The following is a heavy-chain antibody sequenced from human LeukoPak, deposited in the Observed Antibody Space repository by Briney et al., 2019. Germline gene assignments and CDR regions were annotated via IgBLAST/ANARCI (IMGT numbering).Heavy chain of an antibody. J-gene: IGHJ4*02. Sequence: HPGGSLRLSCAASGFTFSSYAMSWVRQAPGKGLEWVSAISGSGGSTYYADSVKGRFTISRDNAKNSLYLQMNSLRAEDTAVYYCARDVAAAGTDDKSFDYWGQGTLVTVSS. CDR1: GFTFSSYA. D-gene: IGHD6-13*01. CDR2: ISGSGGST. V-gene: IGHV3-23*01. CDR3: ARDVAAAGTDDKSFDY.